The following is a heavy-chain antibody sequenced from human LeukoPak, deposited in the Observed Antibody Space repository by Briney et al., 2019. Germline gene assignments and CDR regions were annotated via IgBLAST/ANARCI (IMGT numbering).Heavy chain of an antibody. CDR3: ARGLTPGGIVVRHWFAP. Sequence: SQTLSLTCTVSGGSISSGGYYWSWIRQHPGKGLEWIGYIYYSGSTYYNPSLKSRVTISVDTSQNQFSLQLRSVTAADTAVYYCARGLTPGGIVVRHWFAPWGQGTLVTVSS. CDR2: IYYSGST. D-gene: IGHD2-2*01. J-gene: IGHJ5*02. CDR1: GGSISSGGYY. V-gene: IGHV4-31*03.